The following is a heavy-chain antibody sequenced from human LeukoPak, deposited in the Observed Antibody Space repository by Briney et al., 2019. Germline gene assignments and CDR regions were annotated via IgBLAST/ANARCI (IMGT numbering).Heavy chain of an antibody. CDR2: INPNSGGT. V-gene: IGHV1-2*06. Sequence: ASVKVSCKASGYTFTGYYIHWVRQAPGQGPEWMGRINPNSGGTNYAQKFQGRVTMTRDTSISTAYMELSRLRSDDTAVYYCARSIVVVPRGGNDAFDIWGQGTVVTVSS. CDR3: ARSIVVVPRGGNDAFDI. CDR1: GYTFTGYY. D-gene: IGHD2-2*01. J-gene: IGHJ3*02.